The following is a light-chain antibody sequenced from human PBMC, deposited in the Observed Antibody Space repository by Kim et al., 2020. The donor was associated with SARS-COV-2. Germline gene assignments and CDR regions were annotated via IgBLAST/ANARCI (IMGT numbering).Light chain of an antibody. CDR2: DVT. CDR3: SSYTSSTTRV. J-gene: IGLJ3*02. Sequence: QSALTQPASVSGSPGQSITISCTGTSSDVGGYNYVSWYQQHPGNAPKLIIYDVTDRPSGVSNRFSGSKSGDTASLSISGLQAEDEADYYCSSYTSSTTRVFGGGTQLTVL. CDR1: SSDVGGYNY. V-gene: IGLV2-14*03.